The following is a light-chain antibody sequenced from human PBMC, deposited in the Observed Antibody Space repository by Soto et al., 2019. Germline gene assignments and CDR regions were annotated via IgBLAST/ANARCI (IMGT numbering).Light chain of an antibody. Sequence: NFMLTQPHSVSEAPGKTVTISCTGSSGSIASNYVQWYQQRPGSAPIIVIYEDSQRPSGVPDRFSGSIDSSSNSASLSISGLQTEDEADYYCQSYDSSNSVVFGGGTKLTVL. CDR3: QSYDSSNSVV. CDR2: EDS. CDR1: SGSIASNY. J-gene: IGLJ2*01. V-gene: IGLV6-57*02.